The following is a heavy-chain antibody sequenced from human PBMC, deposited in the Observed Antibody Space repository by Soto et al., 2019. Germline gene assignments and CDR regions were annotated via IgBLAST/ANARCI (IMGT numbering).Heavy chain of an antibody. CDR3: ARGSQLERDALDI. V-gene: IGHV4-31*03. Sequence: QVQLQESGPGLVKPSQTLSLTCSVSGVSINSGGYYWSWIRHHPGKGLEWIGYIYYTGHTFYNPSLTSRVAMSLDTSKNQFSLKLSSVTAADTAVYYCARGSQLERDALDIWGQGTMVTVSS. D-gene: IGHD1-1*01. CDR1: GVSINSGGYY. J-gene: IGHJ3*02. CDR2: IYYTGHT.